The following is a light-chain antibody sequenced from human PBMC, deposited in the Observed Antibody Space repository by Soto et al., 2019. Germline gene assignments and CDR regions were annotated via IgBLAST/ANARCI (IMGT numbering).Light chain of an antibody. CDR1: QTISGW. Sequence: DIQMTQSPSTLSASVGDTVTITCRASQTISGWLAWYQQRPGKAPNLLIFDASTWESGVPSRFSGSGSGTTFTLTISSLQSDDFATYYCLQYNGYYRTFGQGTKVEIK. CDR3: LQYNGYYRT. V-gene: IGKV1-5*01. CDR2: DAS. J-gene: IGKJ1*01.